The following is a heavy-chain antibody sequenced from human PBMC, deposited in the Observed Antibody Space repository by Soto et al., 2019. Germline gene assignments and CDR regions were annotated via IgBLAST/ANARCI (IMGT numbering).Heavy chain of an antibody. CDR1: GFTFSSFG. D-gene: IGHD4-17*01. CDR2: ISDDGSSK. V-gene: IGHV3-30*18. CDR3: AKDRWGDFGDLNLPGY. J-gene: IGHJ4*02. Sequence: QVLLVESGGGVVQPGRSLRISCAVSGFTFSSFGMHWVRQAPGKGLEWVSVISDDGSSKHYADSLKGRFTISRDNSNHTLYLQMDSRGPEDTAVYYCAKDRWGDFGDLNLPGYWGQGTLVTVYS.